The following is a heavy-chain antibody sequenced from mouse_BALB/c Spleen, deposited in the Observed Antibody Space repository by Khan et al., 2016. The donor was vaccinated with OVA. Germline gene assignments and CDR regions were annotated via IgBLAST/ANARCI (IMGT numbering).Heavy chain of an antibody. Sequence: EVQLQQSGPELVKPGASVKVSCKASGYSFTDYNMFWVKQSLGKSLEWIGYIDPYNGGTNYNQKFMGKATLTVDKSSSTAFMHLNSLTSEDSAVFYFAPIYHYGLGFYYWGQGTTLTVSS. D-gene: IGHD1-1*01. J-gene: IGHJ2*01. V-gene: IGHV1S135*01. CDR2: IDPYNGGT. CDR1: GYSFTDYN. CDR3: APIYHYGLGFYY.